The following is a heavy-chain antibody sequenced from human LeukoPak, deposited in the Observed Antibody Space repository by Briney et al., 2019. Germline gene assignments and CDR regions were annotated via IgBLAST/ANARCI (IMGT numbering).Heavy chain of an antibody. CDR3: ARGYYGSGSYQWFDP. Sequence: PGRSLRLSCAASGFTFSSYAMHWVRQAPGKGLEWVAVISYDGSNKYYADSVKGRFTISRDNSKNTLYLQMNSLRAEDTAVYYCARGYYGSGSYQWFDPWGQGTLVTVSS. CDR2: ISYDGSNK. V-gene: IGHV3-30-3*01. D-gene: IGHD3-10*01. J-gene: IGHJ5*02. CDR1: GFTFSSYA.